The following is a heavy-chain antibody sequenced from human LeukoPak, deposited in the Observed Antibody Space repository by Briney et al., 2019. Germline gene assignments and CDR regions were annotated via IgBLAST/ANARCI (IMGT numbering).Heavy chain of an antibody. Sequence: ASVKVSCKASGYTFTNYGISWVRQAPGQGLEWTAWISANNGETRYAQNLQGRVTMTTDTSTSTAYMELRSLRSDDTAVYYCGRDRHWNQGNFDYWGQGTLVTVSS. V-gene: IGHV1-18*04. CDR3: GRDRHWNQGNFDY. CDR1: GYTFTNYG. J-gene: IGHJ4*02. CDR2: ISANNGET. D-gene: IGHD1-1*01.